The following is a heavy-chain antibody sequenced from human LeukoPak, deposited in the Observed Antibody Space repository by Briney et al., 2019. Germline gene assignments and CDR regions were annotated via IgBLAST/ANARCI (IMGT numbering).Heavy chain of an antibody. D-gene: IGHD3-10*01. CDR3: ARTYYYGSGSSYYYYYGMDV. V-gene: IGHV3-48*03. CDR1: GFTFSSYE. CDR2: IGSSGSTI. Sequence: GGSLRLSCAASGFTFSSYEMNWVRQAPGKGLEWVSYIGSSGSTIYYADSVKGRFPISRDNAKNSLYLQMNSLRAEDTAVYYCARTYYYGSGSSYYYYYGMDVWGQGTTVTVSS. J-gene: IGHJ6*02.